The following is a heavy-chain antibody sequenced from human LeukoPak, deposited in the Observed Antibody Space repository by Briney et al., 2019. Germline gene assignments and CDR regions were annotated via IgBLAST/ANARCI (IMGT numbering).Heavy chain of an antibody. J-gene: IGHJ4*02. Sequence: ASVKVSCKASGYTFTSYGISWVRQAPGQGLEWMGWISAYNGNTNYAQKLQGRVTMTTDTSTSTAYMELRSLRSDDTAVYYCARAHYDILTGPGPHDYWGQGTLVTVSS. CDR1: GYTFTSYG. D-gene: IGHD3-9*01. CDR3: ARAHYDILTGPGPHDY. CDR2: ISAYNGNT. V-gene: IGHV1-18*01.